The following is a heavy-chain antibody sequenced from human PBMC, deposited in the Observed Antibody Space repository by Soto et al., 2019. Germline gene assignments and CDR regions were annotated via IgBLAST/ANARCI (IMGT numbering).Heavy chain of an antibody. J-gene: IGHJ4*02. D-gene: IGHD2-2*01. CDR2: IWYDGSNK. V-gene: IGHV3-33*08. CDR3: ARTASAAPYYFDY. CDR1: GFTFRSYG. Sequence: GGSQRLSCAASGFTFRSYGRHWVRQAPGKGLEWVAVIWYDGSNKYYADSVKGRFTISRDNSKNTLYLQMNSLRAEDTAVYYCARTASAAPYYFDYWGQGTLVTVSS.